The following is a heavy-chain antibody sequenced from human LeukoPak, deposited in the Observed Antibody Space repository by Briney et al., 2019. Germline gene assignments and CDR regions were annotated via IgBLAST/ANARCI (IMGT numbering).Heavy chain of an antibody. CDR2: IYYSGST. Sequence: SETLSLTCAVSGGSISGFYWSWIRQPPGKGLEWIGFIYYSGSTNYNPSLKSRLSISVDTSKNQSSLKLSSVTAADTAVYYCARLSRIAAAGSYSYHSMDVWGQGTTVTVSS. CDR3: ARLSRIAAAGSYSYHSMDV. CDR1: GGSISGFY. J-gene: IGHJ6*03. V-gene: IGHV4-59*08. D-gene: IGHD6-13*01.